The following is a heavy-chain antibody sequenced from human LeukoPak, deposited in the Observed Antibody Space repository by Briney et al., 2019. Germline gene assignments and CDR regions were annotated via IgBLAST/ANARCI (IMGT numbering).Heavy chain of an antibody. CDR1: GGSFSGYY. CDR3: ARAIWSPSIRLDY. Sequence: SETLSLTCAVYGGSFSGYYWSWIRQPPGKGLEWIGEINHSGSTNYNPSLKSRITISVDTSKNQFSLKLSSVTAADTAVYYCARAIWSPSIRLDYWGQGTLVTVSS. V-gene: IGHV4-34*01. J-gene: IGHJ4*02. CDR2: INHSGST. D-gene: IGHD3-3*01.